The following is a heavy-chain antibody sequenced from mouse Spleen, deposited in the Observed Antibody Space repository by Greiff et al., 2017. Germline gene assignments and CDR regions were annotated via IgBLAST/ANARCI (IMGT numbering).Heavy chain of an antibody. CDR2: ISNGGGST. CDR3: ARGGMITTNYFDY. V-gene: IGHV5-12-2*01. Sequence: EVQVVESGGGLVQPGGSLKLSCAASGFTFSSYTMSWVRQTPEKRLEWVAYISNGGGSTYYPDTVKGRFTISRDNAKNTLYLQMSSLKSEDTAMYYCARGGMITTNYFDYWGQGTTLTVSS. J-gene: IGHJ2*01. D-gene: IGHD2-4*01. CDR1: GFTFSSYT.